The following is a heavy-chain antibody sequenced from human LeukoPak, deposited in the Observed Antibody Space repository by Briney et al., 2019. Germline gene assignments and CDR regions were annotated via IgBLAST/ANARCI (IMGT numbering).Heavy chain of an antibody. CDR3: ARDWGKVDNFYYYYYMDV. D-gene: IGHD3-16*01. V-gene: IGHV1-2*02. CDR2: INPNSGGT. Sequence: ASVKVSCKASGYTFTGYYMHWVRQAPGQGLEWMGWINPNSGGTNYAQKFQGRVTMTRDTSISTAYMELSRLRSDDTAVYYCARDWGKVDNFYYYYYMDVWGKGTTVTVSS. CDR1: GYTFTGYY. J-gene: IGHJ6*03.